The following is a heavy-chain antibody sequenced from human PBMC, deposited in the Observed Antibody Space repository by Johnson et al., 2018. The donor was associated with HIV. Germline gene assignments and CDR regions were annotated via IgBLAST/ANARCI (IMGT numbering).Heavy chain of an antibody. Sequence: QMQLVESGGGVVQPGRSLRLSCAASGFTFSTYGMHWVRQAPGKGLGWVAVISYDGSNKYYADSVKGRFTISRDNSKNTLYLQMNSLRAEDTAVYYCAKGLVYADPDDAFDIWGQGTMVTVSS. D-gene: IGHD2-8*01. J-gene: IGHJ3*02. CDR2: ISYDGSNK. V-gene: IGHV3-30*18. CDR3: AKGLVYADPDDAFDI. CDR1: GFTFSTYG.